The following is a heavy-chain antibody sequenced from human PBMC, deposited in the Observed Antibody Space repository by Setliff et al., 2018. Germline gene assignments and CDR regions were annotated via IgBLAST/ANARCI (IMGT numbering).Heavy chain of an antibody. Sequence: GGSLRLSCAASGFTFSSYSMNWVRQAPGKGLEWVSYISSSSSTIYYADSVKGRFTISRDNAKNSLYLQMNSLSAEDTAVYYCAKDSLSGWSAVDYWGQGTLVTVSS. CDR3: AKDSLSGWSAVDY. CDR1: GFTFSSYS. CDR2: ISSSSSTI. D-gene: IGHD6-19*01. V-gene: IGHV3-48*04. J-gene: IGHJ4*02.